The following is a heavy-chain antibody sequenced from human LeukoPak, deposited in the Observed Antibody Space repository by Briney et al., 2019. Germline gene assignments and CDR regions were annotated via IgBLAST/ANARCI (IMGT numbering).Heavy chain of an antibody. CDR3: ARDLGLAVASSWGGLDY. CDR1: EFTFRSSA. Sequence: GGSLRLSCTASEFTFRSSAMHWVRQAPGKGLEWVAVISYDGVNTYFADSVKGRFTISRDNSKNTLFLQMSSLRHEDTAVYFCARDLGLAVASSWGGLDYWGQGTLVTVSS. V-gene: IGHV3-30*04. J-gene: IGHJ4*02. D-gene: IGHD6-19*01. CDR2: ISYDGVNT.